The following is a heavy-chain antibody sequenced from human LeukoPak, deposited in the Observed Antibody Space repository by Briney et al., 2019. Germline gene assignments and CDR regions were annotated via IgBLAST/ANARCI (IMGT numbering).Heavy chain of an antibody. CDR2: ISSSGSTI. D-gene: IGHD3-22*01. J-gene: IGHJ4*02. CDR1: GFTFSDYY. CDR3: ARNTHYDSSGYYYLDRYFDY. V-gene: IGHV3-11*01. Sequence: GGSLRLSCAASGFTFSDYYMSWIRQAPGRELEWVSYISSSGSTIYYADSVKGRFTISRDNAKNSLYLQMNSLRAEDTAVYYCARNTHYDSSGYYYLDRYFDYWGQGTLVTVSS.